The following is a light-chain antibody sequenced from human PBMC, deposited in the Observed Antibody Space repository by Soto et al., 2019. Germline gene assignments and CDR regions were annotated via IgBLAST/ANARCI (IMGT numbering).Light chain of an antibody. CDR1: QSVSSN. CDR2: GAS. J-gene: IGKJ4*01. V-gene: IGKV3-15*01. Sequence: EIVMTQSPATLSVSQGERATLSCRASQSVSSNLAWYQQKPGQAPRLLIYGASTRATGIPARFSGSGSGTEFTLTISSLQSEDFAVYYCQQYNNWPPELTFGGGTKVDIK. CDR3: QQYNNWPPELT.